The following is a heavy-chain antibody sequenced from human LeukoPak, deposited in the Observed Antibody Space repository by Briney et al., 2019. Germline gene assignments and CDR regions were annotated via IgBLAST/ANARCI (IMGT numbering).Heavy chain of an antibody. J-gene: IGHJ4*02. CDR2: ISGSGGST. Sequence: PGGSLRLSCAASGFTFSSYGMSWVRQAPGMGLEWVSGISGSGGSTFYAGSVNGRFTIAIENSKNTLYLPMNSLRAEDTALYYCAKDLWYYASGVPYWGQGTLVTVSS. CDR3: AKDLWYYASGVPY. D-gene: IGHD3-10*01. V-gene: IGHV3-23*01. CDR1: GFTFSSYG.